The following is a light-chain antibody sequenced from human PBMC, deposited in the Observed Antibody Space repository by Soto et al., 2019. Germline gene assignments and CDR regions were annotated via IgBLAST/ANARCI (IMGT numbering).Light chain of an antibody. J-gene: IGKJ4*01. CDR3: QKYNSAPLT. CDR1: ESVAGH. CDR2: GAS. V-gene: IGKV3-15*01. Sequence: EILMTQSPATLSVSPGERATLSCRASESVAGHLAWYQQKPGQAPRLLIHGASIRATGIPVRFSGSGSGTEFTLTISSLQPEDVAAYYCQKYNSAPLTFGGGTKV.